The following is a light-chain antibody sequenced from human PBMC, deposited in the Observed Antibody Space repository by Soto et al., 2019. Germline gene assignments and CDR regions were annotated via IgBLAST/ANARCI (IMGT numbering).Light chain of an antibody. J-gene: IGLJ2*01. CDR1: SSDVGGYNY. CDR2: EVS. CDR3: SSYTSSSTVV. Sequence: QSALTQPASVSGSPGQSITISCTGTSSDVGGYNYVSWYQQHPGKAPKLMICEVSNWPSGVSNRFSGSKSGNTASLTISGLQAEDEADYYCSSYTSSSTVVFGGGTKLTV. V-gene: IGLV2-14*01.